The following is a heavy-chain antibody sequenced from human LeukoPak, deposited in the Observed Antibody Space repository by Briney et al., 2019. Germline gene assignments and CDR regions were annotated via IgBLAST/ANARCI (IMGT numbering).Heavy chain of an antibody. V-gene: IGHV3-72*01. D-gene: IGHD2-2*01. J-gene: IGHJ4*02. Sequence: AGGSLRLSCAASGFTFTDHYMDWVRQAPGKGLEWVGRITNKANGYSTDYATSVKGRFTISSDDSENSVYLQMNSLKTDDTAMYYCARSTRGSLDYWGQGTLVTVSS. CDR2: ITNKANGYST. CDR1: GFTFTDHY. CDR3: ARSTRGSLDY.